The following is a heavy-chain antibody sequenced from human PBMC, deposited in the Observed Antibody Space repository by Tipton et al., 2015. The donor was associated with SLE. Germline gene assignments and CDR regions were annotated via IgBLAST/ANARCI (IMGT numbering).Heavy chain of an antibody. J-gene: IGHJ4*02. CDR1: GFTFSSHE. Sequence: GSLRLSCAASGFTFSSHEMSWVRQAPGMGLEWISYISSAGGSMYYADSVKGRFTISRDSAKNSVFLQMNSLRPEDTAVYYCARENRAHGGFDSWGQGTLVIVSS. V-gene: IGHV3-48*03. CDR2: ISSAGGSM. CDR3: ARENRAHGGFDS.